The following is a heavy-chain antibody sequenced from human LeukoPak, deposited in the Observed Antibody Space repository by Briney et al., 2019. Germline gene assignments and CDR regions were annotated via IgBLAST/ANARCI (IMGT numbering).Heavy chain of an antibody. Sequence: KPGGSLRLSCAASGFTFTDHYMSWVRQAPGKGLEWVSYISSGGDIIYYADSVKGRFTISRDNAKNSLFLQMNSLRAEDTAVYYCAKDRSPFIVGATPGDDYWGQGTLVTVSS. D-gene: IGHD1-26*01. CDR2: ISSGGDII. CDR3: AKDRSPFIVGATPGDDY. V-gene: IGHV3-11*04. J-gene: IGHJ4*02. CDR1: GFTFTDHY.